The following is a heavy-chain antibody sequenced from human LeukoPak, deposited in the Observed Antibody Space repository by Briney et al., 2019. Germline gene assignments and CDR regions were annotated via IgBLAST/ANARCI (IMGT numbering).Heavy chain of an antibody. CDR3: ARGTLDTAMVKD. Sequence: GGSLRLSCAASGFTFSSYGMHWVRQAPGKGLEWVAVISYDGSNKYYADSVKGRFTISRDNSKNTLYLQMNSLRAEDTAVYYCARGTLDTAMVKDWGQGTLVTVSS. J-gene: IGHJ4*02. CDR2: ISYDGSNK. D-gene: IGHD5-18*01. V-gene: IGHV3-30*19. CDR1: GFTFSSYG.